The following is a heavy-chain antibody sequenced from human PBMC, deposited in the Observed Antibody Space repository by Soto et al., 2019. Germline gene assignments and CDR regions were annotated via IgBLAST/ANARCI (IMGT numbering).Heavy chain of an antibody. D-gene: IGHD3-3*01. CDR1: GFTFSSYG. V-gene: IGHV3-30*18. CDR2: ISYDGSNK. Sequence: QVQLVESGGGVVQPGRSLRLSCAASGFTFSSYGMHWVRQAPGKGLEWVAVISYDGSNKYYADSVKGRFTISRDNSKNTLYLQMNSLRAEDTAVYYCAKDVLRFLEWLAFYGMDVWGQGTTVTAS. CDR3: AKDVLRFLEWLAFYGMDV. J-gene: IGHJ6*02.